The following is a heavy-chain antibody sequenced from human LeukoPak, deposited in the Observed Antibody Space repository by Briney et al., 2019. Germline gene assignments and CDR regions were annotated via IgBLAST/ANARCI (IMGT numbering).Heavy chain of an antibody. CDR3: AKRYYDFPLDY. V-gene: IGHV3-23*01. J-gene: IGHJ4*02. Sequence: GGSMRLSCTASGFPVSRNYMNWVRQAPGKGLEWVSSISANGGETHYADSVKGRFTISRDNSKNTLYLQINNPRVEDTAVYYCAKRYYDFPLDYWGQGTLVTVSS. CDR1: GFPVSRNY. CDR2: ISANGGET. D-gene: IGHD3-3*01.